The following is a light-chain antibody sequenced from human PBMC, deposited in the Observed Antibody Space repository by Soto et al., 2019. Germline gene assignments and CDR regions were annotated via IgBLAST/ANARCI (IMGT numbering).Light chain of an antibody. CDR3: LQNFNFPRT. Sequence: EIVMTQSPATLSVSPGERVTLSCRASQSVGNNLAWYQQKPGQAPRLLIHGAVTRATDIPARFSGSGSGTEFTLTISSLQPEDFATYYCLQNFNFPRTFGQGTKVDIK. CDR1: QSVGNN. V-gene: IGKV3-15*01. J-gene: IGKJ1*01. CDR2: GAV.